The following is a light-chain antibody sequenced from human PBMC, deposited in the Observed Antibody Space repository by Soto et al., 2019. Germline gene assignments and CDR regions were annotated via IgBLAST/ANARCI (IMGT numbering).Light chain of an antibody. Sequence: EIVMTQSPVTLSVSPGERATLSCRASQSISTNLAWYQQKAGQAPRLLIYAASTRANGIPARFSGSGSGTDFTLTINSLQSEDFAVYYCQQYNNWPQVSFGPGTKVDIK. CDR1: QSISTN. J-gene: IGKJ1*01. CDR2: AAS. V-gene: IGKV3-15*01. CDR3: QQYNNWPQVS.